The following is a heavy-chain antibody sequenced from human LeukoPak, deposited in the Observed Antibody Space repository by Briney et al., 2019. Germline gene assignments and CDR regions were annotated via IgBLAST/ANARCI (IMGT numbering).Heavy chain of an antibody. D-gene: IGHD6-6*01. Sequence: ESIAQISDSGTINYTPSLKSRLTISVDTSQNQFSLRLSSVTAADTAVYYCARGGIADRLGNWGQGTLVTVSS. CDR3: ARGGIADRLGN. CDR2: ISDSGTI. J-gene: IGHJ4*02. V-gene: IGHV4-34*01.